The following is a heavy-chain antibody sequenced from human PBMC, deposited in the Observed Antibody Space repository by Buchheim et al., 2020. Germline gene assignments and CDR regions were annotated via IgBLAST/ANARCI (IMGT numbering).Heavy chain of an antibody. Sequence: QVQLVQSGAEVKKPGASVRVSCKASGYTFTSYHMNWVRQAPGQGLEWMGIINASGGRTTYAQKFQGRVTMTWDTSTSTVYMELSSLRSEDTAVYYCARGTSLVVIERSYFDYWGQGTL. CDR3: ARGTSLVVIERSYFDY. CDR1: GYTFTSYH. D-gene: IGHD3-22*01. CDR2: INASGGRT. V-gene: IGHV1-46*01. J-gene: IGHJ4*02.